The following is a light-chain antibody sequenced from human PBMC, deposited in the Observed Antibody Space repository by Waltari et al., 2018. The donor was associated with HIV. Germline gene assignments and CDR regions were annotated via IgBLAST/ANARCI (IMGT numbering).Light chain of an antibody. V-gene: IGKV3-11*01. CDR2: DAS. J-gene: IGKJ2*03. Sequence: EIVLTQSPATLSLSPGERATLSCRASRSVGSYLALYQQKPGQAPRLLIYDASNRATGIPARFSGSGSGTDFTLTISRLEPEDFAVYYCQQRTNWPPYSFGQGTKLEIK. CDR3: QQRTNWPPYS. CDR1: RSVGSY.